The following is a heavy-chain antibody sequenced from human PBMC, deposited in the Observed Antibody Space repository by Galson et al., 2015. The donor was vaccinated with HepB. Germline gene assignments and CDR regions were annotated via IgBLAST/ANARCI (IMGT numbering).Heavy chain of an antibody. J-gene: IGHJ5*02. V-gene: IGHV4-61*02. CDR2: IYTSGST. CDR3: ARDSHGSGSYRYRATNWVDP. D-gene: IGHD3-10*01. CDR1: GGSISSGSYY. Sequence: TLSLTCTVSGGSISSGSYYWSWIRQPAGKGLEWIGRIYTSGSTNYNPSLKSRVTMSVDTSKNQFSLKLSSVTAADTAVYYCARDSHGSGSYRYRATNWVDPWGQGTLVTVSS.